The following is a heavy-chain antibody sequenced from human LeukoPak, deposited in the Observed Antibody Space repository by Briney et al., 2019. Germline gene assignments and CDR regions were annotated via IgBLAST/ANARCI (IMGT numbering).Heavy chain of an antibody. CDR2: ISWNSGSI. CDR3: AKGSRDLAAAGPSYYYYYYGMDV. J-gene: IGHJ6*02. CDR1: GFTFDDYA. Sequence: GGSLRLSCAASGFTFDDYAMPWVRQAPGKGLEWVSGISWNSGSIGYADSVKGRFTISRDNAKNSLYLQMNSLRAEDTALYYCAKGSRDLAAAGPSYYYYYYGMDVWGQGTTVTVSS. D-gene: IGHD6-13*01. V-gene: IGHV3-9*01.